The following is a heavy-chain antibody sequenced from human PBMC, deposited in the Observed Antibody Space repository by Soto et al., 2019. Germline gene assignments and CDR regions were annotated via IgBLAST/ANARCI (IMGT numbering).Heavy chain of an antibody. CDR3: ARDIITVIGGEIYYYFGMDV. CDR2: INQSGTT. D-gene: IGHD3-10*01. CDR1: GGSFREDY. J-gene: IGHJ6*02. V-gene: IGHV4-34*01. Sequence: LSLTCAVNGGSFREDYWSWLRQPPGKGLEWIGEINQSGTTHYNPSLKRRINISIDTSKNQFSLNLTSVTAADTATYYCARDIITVIGGEIYYYFGMDVWGQGTTVTVSS.